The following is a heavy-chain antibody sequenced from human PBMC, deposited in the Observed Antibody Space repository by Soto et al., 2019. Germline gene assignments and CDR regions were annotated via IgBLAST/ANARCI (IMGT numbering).Heavy chain of an antibody. D-gene: IGHD2-21*01. Sequence: GGSLRLSCAASGFSFSEAWMNWVRQAPGKGLEWVGRIKSKANGETTDYAAPVKGRFAISRDDSKNTLFLHMNSLKPDDTAVYYCAADLSGGPYPIHSWGQGTLVTVS. CDR1: GFSFSEAW. V-gene: IGHV3-15*07. CDR3: AADLSGGPYPIHS. CDR2: IKSKANGETT. J-gene: IGHJ4*02.